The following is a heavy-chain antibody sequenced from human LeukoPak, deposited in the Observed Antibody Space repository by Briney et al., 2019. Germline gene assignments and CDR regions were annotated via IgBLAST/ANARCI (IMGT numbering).Heavy chain of an antibody. J-gene: IGHJ4*02. CDR3: ARIVGASDY. D-gene: IGHD1-26*01. Sequence: PSETLSLTCTVSGASISTYYWSWIRQPPGKGLEWIGYIYYNGSTNYNPSLKSRVTISVDTSKNQFSLKLSSVTAADTAVYYCARIVGASDYWGQGTLVTVSS. V-gene: IGHV4-59*08. CDR2: IYYNGST. CDR1: GASISTYY.